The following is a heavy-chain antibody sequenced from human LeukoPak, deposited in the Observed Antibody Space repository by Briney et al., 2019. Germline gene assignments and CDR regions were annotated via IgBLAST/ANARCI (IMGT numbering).Heavy chain of an antibody. D-gene: IGHD3-16*01. CDR2: IKEDGNEK. J-gene: IGHJ4*02. V-gene: IGHV3-7*03. CDR3: ARGTPFGAY. CDR1: GFTFSSHW. Sequence: PGGSLRLSCAASGFTFSSHWMHWVRQALGKGLEWVANIKEDGNEKYYVDSVRGRFIISRDNAKNSLYLQMNSLRGEDTAMYYCARGTPFGAYWGQGTLVTVSS.